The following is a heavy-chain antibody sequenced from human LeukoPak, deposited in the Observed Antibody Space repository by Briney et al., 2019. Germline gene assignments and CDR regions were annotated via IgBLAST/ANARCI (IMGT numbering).Heavy chain of an antibody. Sequence: ASVKVSCKASGYTFTGYYMHWVRQAPGQGLEWMGWISAYNGNTNYAQKLQGRVTMTTDTSTSTAYMGLRSLRSDDTAVYYCAREGYSSSWYGLHYYYYYMDVWGKGTTVTVSS. J-gene: IGHJ6*03. CDR3: AREGYSSSWYGLHYYYYYMDV. CDR1: GYTFTGYY. D-gene: IGHD6-13*01. V-gene: IGHV1-18*04. CDR2: ISAYNGNT.